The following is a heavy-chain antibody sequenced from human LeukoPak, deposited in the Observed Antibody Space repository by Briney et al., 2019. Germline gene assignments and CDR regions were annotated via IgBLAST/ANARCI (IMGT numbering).Heavy chain of an antibody. CDR2: LRYDGTNK. V-gene: IGHV3-30*02. J-gene: IGHJ4*02. D-gene: IGHD4-23*01. CDR3: AKIGFPTTVLTPGTVW. Sequence: GGSLRLSCAASGFTFSSYGMHWVRQAPGKGLEWVAFLRYDGTNKYYADSVKGRFTISRDNSKSTLYLQMSSLRAEDTAVYYCAKIGFPTTVLTPGTVWWGQGTLVTVSS. CDR1: GFTFSSYG.